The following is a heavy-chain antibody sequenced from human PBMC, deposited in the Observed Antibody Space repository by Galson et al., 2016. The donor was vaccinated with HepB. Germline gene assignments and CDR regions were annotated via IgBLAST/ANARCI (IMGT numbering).Heavy chain of an antibody. CDR1: GFMFSSYW. V-gene: IGHV3-7*01. D-gene: IGHD6-13*01. CDR2: LNKDGSEK. Sequence: SLRLSCAASGFMFSSYWMSWVRQAPGKGLEWVANLNKDGSEKYYMDSVKGRLTISRDNAKKSLYLQMNSLRAEDTAVYYCARVGIGSSWYFDYWGQGTLVTVSS. CDR3: ARVGIGSSWYFDY. J-gene: IGHJ4*02.